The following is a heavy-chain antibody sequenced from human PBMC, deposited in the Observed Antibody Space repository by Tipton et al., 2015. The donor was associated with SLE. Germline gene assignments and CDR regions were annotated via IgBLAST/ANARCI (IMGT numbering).Heavy chain of an antibody. Sequence: TLSLTCTVSDDSISNYYWSWIRQSPGKGLEWIGSVYHSGTTYYKPSLKSRLIISVDTSKNQFSLKLSSVTAADTAVYYCARDLEGYSSTWFTWGQGTLVTVSS. J-gene: IGHJ5*02. V-gene: IGHV4-38-2*02. CDR1: DDSISNYY. CDR3: ARDLEGYSSTWFT. D-gene: IGHD6-13*01. CDR2: VYHSGTT.